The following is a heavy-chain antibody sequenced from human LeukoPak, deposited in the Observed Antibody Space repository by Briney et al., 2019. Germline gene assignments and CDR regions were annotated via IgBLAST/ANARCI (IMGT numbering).Heavy chain of an antibody. CDR1: GYTFSTYA. J-gene: IGHJ4*02. CDR2: IIPLFGTA. Sequence: SVKVSCKASGYTFSTYAVNWVRQAPGQGLEWMGGIIPLFGTANYAQKFQGRVTITTDESTSTAYMELSSLRSEDTAIYYCARVFARGGEISGSYYYYWGQGTLVTVSS. V-gene: IGHV1-69*05. CDR3: ARVFARGGEISGSYYYY. D-gene: IGHD3-10*01.